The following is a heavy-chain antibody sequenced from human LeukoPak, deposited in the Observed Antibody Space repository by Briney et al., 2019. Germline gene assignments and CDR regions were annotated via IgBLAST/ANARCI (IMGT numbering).Heavy chain of an antibody. CDR1: GYLFTGYY. J-gene: IGHJ6*03. V-gene: IGHV1-2*02. CDR3: ARDAQFTVVVPAAKLNYMDV. D-gene: IGHD2-2*01. CDR2: INPKNGGT. Sequence: GASVKVSCKASGYLFTGYYIHWVRQAPGQGLEWMGWINPKNGGTNYAQKFEGRVIMTRDTSSTVYMEVERLASDDTAIYFCARDAQFTVVVPAAKLNYMDVWGKGTTVTVSS.